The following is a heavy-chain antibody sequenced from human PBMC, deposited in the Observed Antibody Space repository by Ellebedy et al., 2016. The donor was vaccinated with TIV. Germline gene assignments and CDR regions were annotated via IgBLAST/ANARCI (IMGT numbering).Heavy chain of an antibody. D-gene: IGHD2-8*01. V-gene: IGHV3-53*01. CDR2: IYSDGST. Sequence: PGGSLRLSCAASGFTVKSSYMNWVRQAPGKGLEWVSVIYSDGSTRYADSVKGRFTISRDNSNNTLYLQMNSLRAEETAVYYCASLLDCANGVCYRWSFDLWGRGTPVTVSS. J-gene: IGHJ2*01. CDR3: ASLLDCANGVCYRWSFDL. CDR1: GFTVKSSY.